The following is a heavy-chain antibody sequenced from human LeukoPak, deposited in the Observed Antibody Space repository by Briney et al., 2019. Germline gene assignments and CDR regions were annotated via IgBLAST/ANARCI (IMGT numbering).Heavy chain of an antibody. CDR2: IYYSGST. CDR1: GGSISSSSYY. D-gene: IGHD3-22*01. V-gene: IGHV4-39*07. J-gene: IGHJ5*02. CDR3: ARDYYDSSGYRWGFDP. Sequence: PSETLSLTCTVSGGSISSSSYYWGWIRQPPGKGLEWIGSIYYSGSTYYNPSLKSRVTISVDTSKNQFSLKLSSVTAADTAVYYCARDYYDSSGYRWGFDPWGQGTLVTVSS.